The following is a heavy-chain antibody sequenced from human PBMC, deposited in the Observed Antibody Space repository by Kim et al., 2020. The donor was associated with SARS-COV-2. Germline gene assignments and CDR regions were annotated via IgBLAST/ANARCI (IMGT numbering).Heavy chain of an antibody. V-gene: IGHV3-7*03. CDR2: NQDGSQK. J-gene: IGHJ4*02. CDR3: VGQAY. Sequence: NQDGSQKYYVDSVKGRFSISRDNANNLVYLQMNSMRVDDTAVYYCVGQAYWGQGTLVTVSS.